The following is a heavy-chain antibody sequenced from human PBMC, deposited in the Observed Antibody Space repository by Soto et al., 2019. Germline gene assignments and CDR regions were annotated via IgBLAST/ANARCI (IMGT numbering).Heavy chain of an antibody. D-gene: IGHD3-10*01. CDR1: GGSVSSGSYY. V-gene: IGHV4-61*01. Sequence: QVQLQESGPGLVKPSETLSLTCTVSGGSVSSGSYYWSWIRQPPGKGLEWIGYIYYSGSTNYNPSLESRVTISVDTSKNQFSLKLSSVTAADTAVYYCARFTMVRGAIDYWGQGTLVTVSS. CDR2: IYYSGST. CDR3: ARFTMVRGAIDY. J-gene: IGHJ4*02.